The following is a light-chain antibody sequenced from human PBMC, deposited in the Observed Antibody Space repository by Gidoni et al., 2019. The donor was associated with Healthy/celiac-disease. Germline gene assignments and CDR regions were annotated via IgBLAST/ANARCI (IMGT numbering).Light chain of an antibody. CDR2: DAS. Sequence: EIVMTQSPATLSVSPGERATLSCRATQSVRSNLAWYQQKPGQAPRLLIYDASTRATDIPARFSDSGSGTEFTLTISSLQSEDFAVYYCQQYNTWPPLTFGGGTKVEIE. CDR1: QSVRSN. CDR3: QQYNTWPPLT. J-gene: IGKJ4*01. V-gene: IGKV3-15*01.